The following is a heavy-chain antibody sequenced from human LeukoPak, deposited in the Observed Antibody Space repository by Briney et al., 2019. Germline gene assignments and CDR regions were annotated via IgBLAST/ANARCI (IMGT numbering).Heavy chain of an antibody. D-gene: IGHD2-2*01. CDR1: GGTFSSYA. J-gene: IGHJ4*02. CDR3: ARERGDRYCSSTSCGNLA. V-gene: IGHV1-69*13. CDR2: IITIFGTA. Sequence: SVKVSCKASGGTFSSYAISWVRQAPGQGLECLGGIITIFGTANYAQKFQGRVTITADESTSTAYMELSSLRSEDTAVYYCARERGDRYCSSTSCGNLAWGQGTLVTVSS.